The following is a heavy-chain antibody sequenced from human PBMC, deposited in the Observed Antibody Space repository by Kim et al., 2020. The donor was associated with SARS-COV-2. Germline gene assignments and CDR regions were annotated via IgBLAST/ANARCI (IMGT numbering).Heavy chain of an antibody. CDR1: GFTFSSYA. J-gene: IGHJ4*02. CDR3: AKSNGLDRGSGSYCNDY. V-gene: IGHV3-23*01. CDR2: ISGSGGST. D-gene: IGHD3-10*01. Sequence: GGSLRLSCAASGFTFSSYAMSWVRQAPGKGLEWVSAISGSGGSTYYADSVKGRFTISRDNSKNTLYLQMNSLRAEDTAVYYCAKSNGLDRGSGSYCNDYWGQGTLVTVSS.